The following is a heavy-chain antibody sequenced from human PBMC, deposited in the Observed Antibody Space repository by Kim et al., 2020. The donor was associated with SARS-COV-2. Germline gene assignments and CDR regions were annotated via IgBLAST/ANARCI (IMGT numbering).Heavy chain of an antibody. CDR2: IYYSGST. CDR3: ARGCIVDTAMAEHDAFDI. Sequence: SETLSLTCTVSGGSISSSSYYWGWIRQPPGKGLEWIGSIYYSGSTYYNPSLKSRVTISVDTSKNQFSLKLSSVTAADTAVYYCARGCIVDTAMAEHDAFDIWGQGTMVTVSS. CDR1: GGSISSSSYY. J-gene: IGHJ3*02. V-gene: IGHV4-39*01. D-gene: IGHD5-18*01.